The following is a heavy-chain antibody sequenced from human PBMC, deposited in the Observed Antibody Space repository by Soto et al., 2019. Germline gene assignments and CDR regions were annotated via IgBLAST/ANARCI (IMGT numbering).Heavy chain of an antibody. V-gene: IGHV1-18*01. Sequence: QVQLVQSGAEVKKPGASVKVSCKTSGYTFTGYGINWVRQAPGHGLEWMGWISVFNGNTKYGQNTQDRVIMTTDTSTSTAYMELRSLRSDHTAVYFCGRDGSGGIIDSWGQGTMLIVSS. D-gene: IGHD2-15*01. CDR3: GRDGSGGIIDS. CDR2: ISVFNGNT. J-gene: IGHJ3*01. CDR1: GYTFTGYG.